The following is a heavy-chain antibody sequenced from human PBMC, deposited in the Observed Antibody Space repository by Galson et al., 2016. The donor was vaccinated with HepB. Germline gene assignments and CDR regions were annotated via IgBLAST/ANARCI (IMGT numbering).Heavy chain of an antibody. CDR3: ARDVRHYSGSGTTD. V-gene: IGHV4-31*03. D-gene: IGHD3-10*01. J-gene: IGHJ4*02. Sequence: TLSLTCTVSGDSISSGGYYWSWIRQHPGKGLEWIGCIYYRGSTYYNPSLKSRVTISVDTSKNQFSLKLSSVTAADTAVYYCARDVRHYSGSGTTDWGQGTLVTVSS. CDR1: GDSISSGGYY. CDR2: IYYRGST.